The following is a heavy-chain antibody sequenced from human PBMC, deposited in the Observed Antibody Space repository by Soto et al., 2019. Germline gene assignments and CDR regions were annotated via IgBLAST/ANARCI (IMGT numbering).Heavy chain of an antibody. CDR1: GFTFGSSA. D-gene: IGHD6-19*01. V-gene: IGHV1-58*01. CDR3: AADGIGVAGDFDH. Sequence: LVQSGPDVKKPGTSVKVSCKTSGFTFGSSAVQWVRQVRGQRLEWIGWIVVASGYSNVAQKFQDRVSLTRDPSTNTACMELISLTAEDSAMYYCAADGIGVAGDFDHWGQGTLVSVST. J-gene: IGHJ4*02. CDR2: IVVASGYS.